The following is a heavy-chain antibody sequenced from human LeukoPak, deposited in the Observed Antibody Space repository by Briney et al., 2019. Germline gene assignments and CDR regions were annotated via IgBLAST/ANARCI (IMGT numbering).Heavy chain of an antibody. V-gene: IGHV3-74*01. J-gene: IGHJ4*02. Sequence: GGSLRLSCAASGLRFSDYYVSWIRQAPGKGLVWVSRINGNGSSTTYADSVKGRFTISRDNAKNTLYLQMNSLRAEDTAVYYCARGGYLSNYWGQGTLVTVSS. CDR2: INGNGSST. CDR1: GLRFSDYY. CDR3: ARGGYLSNY. D-gene: IGHD1-1*01.